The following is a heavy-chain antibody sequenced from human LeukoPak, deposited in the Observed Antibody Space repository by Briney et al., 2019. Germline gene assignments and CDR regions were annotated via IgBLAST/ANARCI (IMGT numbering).Heavy chain of an antibody. J-gene: IGHJ6*02. D-gene: IGHD1-14*01. CDR3: ARVTQDGMDV. V-gene: IGHV3-11*01. Sequence: GGSLRLSCAASGFTFSDYYMSWVRQAPGRGLEWVSYISRGGSTIYYADSVKGRFTISRDNARNSLYLQINSLRAEDTAVYSCARVTQDGMDVWGQGTTVTVSS. CDR2: ISRGGSTI. CDR1: GFTFSDYY.